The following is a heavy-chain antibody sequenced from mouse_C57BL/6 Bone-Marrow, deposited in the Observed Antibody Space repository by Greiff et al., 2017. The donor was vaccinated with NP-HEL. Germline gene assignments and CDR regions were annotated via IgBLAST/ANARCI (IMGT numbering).Heavy chain of an antibody. CDR1: GYTFTSYW. CDR3: ARHYGNWGFAY. V-gene: IGHV1-69*01. Sequence: QVQLQQPGAELVMPGASVKLSCKASGYTFTSYWMHWVKQRPGQGLEWIGEIDPSDSYTNYNQQFKGKSTLTVDKSSSTAYMQLSSLTSEDSAVYYCARHYGNWGFAYWGQGTLVTVSA. D-gene: IGHD2-1*01. J-gene: IGHJ3*01. CDR2: IDPSDSYT.